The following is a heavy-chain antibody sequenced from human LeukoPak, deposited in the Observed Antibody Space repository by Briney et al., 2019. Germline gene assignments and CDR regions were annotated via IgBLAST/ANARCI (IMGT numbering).Heavy chain of an antibody. CDR2: IRSKNYGGAI. J-gene: IGHJ6*03. CDR1: GFTFGDYA. CDR3: GRDQLCGDPNNYYYYYMDV. D-gene: IGHD4-17*01. V-gene: IGHV3-49*03. Sequence: GGSLRLSCTTSGFTFGDYAMSWFRQAPGKGLEWVGLIRSKNYGGAIEYAASVKGRFTISRDDSKSIAYLQMNRPKIEDTAVYFCGRDQLCGDPNNYYYYYMDVWGKGTTVTVSS.